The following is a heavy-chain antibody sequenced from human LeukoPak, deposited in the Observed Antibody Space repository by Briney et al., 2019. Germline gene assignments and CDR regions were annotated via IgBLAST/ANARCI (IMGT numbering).Heavy chain of an antibody. J-gene: IGHJ4*02. V-gene: IGHV1-2*02. CDR2: INPNSGGT. CDR1: GYTFTGYY. Sequence: ASVKVSCKASGYTFTGYYMHWVRQAPGQGLEWMGWINPNSGGTNYAQKFQGRVTMTRDTSISTAYMELSRLSSDDTAVYYCARPAPAASGFVDYWGQGTLVTVSS. CDR3: ARPAPAASGFVDY. D-gene: IGHD2-2*01.